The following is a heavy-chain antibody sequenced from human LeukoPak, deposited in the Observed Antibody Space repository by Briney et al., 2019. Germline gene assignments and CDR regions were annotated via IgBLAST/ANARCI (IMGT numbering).Heavy chain of an antibody. J-gene: IGHJ4*02. CDR1: GYPFTDSY. D-gene: IGHD3-16*01. V-gene: IGHV1-2*02. Sequence: GASVKVSCKASGYPFTDSYIHWVRQAPGQGLEWMGWIYPNDGVTNFAQKFQGRLTMTRDTSIRTVYMELRRLRSDDTAVYYCARDSGWAYFDYWGQGTLVTVSS. CDR2: IYPNDGVT. CDR3: ARDSGWAYFDY.